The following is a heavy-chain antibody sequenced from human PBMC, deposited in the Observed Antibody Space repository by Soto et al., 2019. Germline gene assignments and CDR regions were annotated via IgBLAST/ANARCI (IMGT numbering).Heavy chain of an antibody. D-gene: IGHD6-13*01. CDR1: GGSFSGYY. J-gene: IGHJ5*02. CDR3: ARVRSTQLVLGWFDP. V-gene: IGHV4-34*01. CDR2: INHSGST. Sequence: PSETLSLTCAVYGGSFSGYYWSWIRQPPGKGLEWIGEINHSGSTNYNPSLKSRVTISVDTSKNQFSLKLSSVTAADTAVYYCARVRSTQLVLGWFDPWGQGTLVTVSS.